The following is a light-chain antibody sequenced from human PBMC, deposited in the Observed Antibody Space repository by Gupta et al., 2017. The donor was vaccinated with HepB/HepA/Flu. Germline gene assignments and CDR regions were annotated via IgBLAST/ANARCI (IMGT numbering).Light chain of an antibody. CDR3: QQYGSSPRT. CDR1: HSVSSSY. CDR2: GAS. V-gene: IGKV3-20*01. J-gene: IGKJ1*01. Sequence: EIVLTQSPGPLSLSPGERATLSCRASHSVSSSYLSWYQQKPGQAPRLLIYGASSRATGIPDRLSGSGSVTDFTLTISRLEREDCAVYYCQQYGSSPRTFGQGTKVEIK.